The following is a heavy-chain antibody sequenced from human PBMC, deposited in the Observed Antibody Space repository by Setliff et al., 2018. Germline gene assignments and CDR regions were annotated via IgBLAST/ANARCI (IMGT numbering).Heavy chain of an antibody. CDR1: GESFSGYF. Sequence: PSETLSLTCAVYGESFSGYFWSWIRQTPEKGLEWIGEISHSGNTNYNPSFKSRVTISIDTSKNQFSLKLNSLTAADTAVYYCVRQGLDTGRTRWWFDPWGQGTLVTVSS. CDR3: VRQGLDTGRTRWWFDP. CDR2: ISHSGNT. D-gene: IGHD5-18*01. V-gene: IGHV4-34*01. J-gene: IGHJ5*02.